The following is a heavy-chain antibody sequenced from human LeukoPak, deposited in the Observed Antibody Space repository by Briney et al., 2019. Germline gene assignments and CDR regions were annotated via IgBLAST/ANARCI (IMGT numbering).Heavy chain of an antibody. J-gene: IGHJ4*02. V-gene: IGHV3-30*18. D-gene: IGHD6-19*01. Sequence: GKSLRLSCAASGFTFSSYGMHWVRQAPGKGLEWVAVISYDGSNKYYADSVKGRFTISRDNSKNTLYLQMNSLRAEDTAVYYCAKDHGFGRPSGCSDYWGQGTLVTVSS. CDR1: GFTFSSYG. CDR3: AKDHGFGRPSGCSDY. CDR2: ISYDGSNK.